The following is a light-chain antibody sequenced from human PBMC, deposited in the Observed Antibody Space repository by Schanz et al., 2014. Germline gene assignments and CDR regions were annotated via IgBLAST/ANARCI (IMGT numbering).Light chain of an antibody. V-gene: IGLV1-40*01. CDR3: SSYAGSNIVV. CDR2: ANT. CDR1: SSNLGAGYD. Sequence: QSVLTQPPSVSGAPGQRVTISCTGSSSNLGAGYDVHWFQQLPGTAPKLLMYANTKRPSGVPDRFSGSKSGTSASLAITGLQTEDEADYYCSSYAGSNIVVFGGGTKVTVL. J-gene: IGLJ2*01.